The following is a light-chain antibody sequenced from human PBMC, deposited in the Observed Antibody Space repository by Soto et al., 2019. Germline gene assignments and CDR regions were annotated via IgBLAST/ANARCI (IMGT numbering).Light chain of an antibody. CDR3: QQLNSYPL. J-gene: IGKJ3*01. CDR2: AAS. CDR1: RGISSS. V-gene: IGKV1-9*01. Sequence: DIKLTQSPSFLSASVGDRVTITCRASRGISSSLAWYQQKPGKAPKLLIYAASTLQSGVPPRFSGSGAETEFTLTISSLQPEDFSTYYCQQLNSYPLFGPGTKVDIK.